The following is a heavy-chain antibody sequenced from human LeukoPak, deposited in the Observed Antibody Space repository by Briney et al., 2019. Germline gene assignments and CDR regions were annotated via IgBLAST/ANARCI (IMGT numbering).Heavy chain of an antibody. D-gene: IGHD3-10*01. V-gene: IGHV3-21*01. Sequence: GGSLRLSCAASGFTFSSYSMNWVRQAPGKGLEWVSSISSSSSYIYYADSVKGRFTISRDNAKNSLYLQMNSLRAEDTAVYYCARARNVLLWFGEFSWGQGTLVTVSP. J-gene: IGHJ5*02. CDR1: GFTFSSYS. CDR3: ARARNVLLWFGEFS. CDR2: ISSSSSYI.